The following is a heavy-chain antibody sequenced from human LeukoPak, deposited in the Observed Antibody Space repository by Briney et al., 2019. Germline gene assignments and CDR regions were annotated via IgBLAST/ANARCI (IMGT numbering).Heavy chain of an antibody. CDR2: ISAYNGNT. V-gene: IGHV1-18*01. Sequence: ASVKVSCKASGYTFTSYAMNWVRQAPGQGLEWMGWISAYNGNTNYAQKLQGRVTMTTDTSTSTAYMELRSLRSDDTAVYYCARSTDIAARPRYYYYYYMDVWGKGTTVTVSS. CDR3: ARSTDIAARPRYYYYYYMDV. CDR1: GYTFTSYA. D-gene: IGHD6-6*01. J-gene: IGHJ6*03.